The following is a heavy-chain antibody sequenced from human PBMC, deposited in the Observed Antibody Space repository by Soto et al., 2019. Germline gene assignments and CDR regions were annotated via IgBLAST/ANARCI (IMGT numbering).Heavy chain of an antibody. Sequence: QAQLFQSGAEVKKPGTSLRVSCKASGYTLTGYYLHWVRQAPGQGLEWMGWLNPDSGEAIYAQRFGGRVTMTRDATISTDYMDVKRLGSDDTAVYYCARGGYYNSGIYKGDLDVWGQGTLVTVSS. J-gene: IGHJ3*01. D-gene: IGHD3-9*01. CDR3: ARGGYYNSGIYKGDLDV. V-gene: IGHV1-2*02. CDR2: LNPDSGEA. CDR1: GYTLTGYY.